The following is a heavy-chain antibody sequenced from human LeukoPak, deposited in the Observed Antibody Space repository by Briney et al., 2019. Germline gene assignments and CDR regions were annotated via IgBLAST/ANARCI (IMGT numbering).Heavy chain of an antibody. D-gene: IGHD3-16*01. CDR3: ARLAAASPGY. CDR2: ISSDTTNK. CDR1: GFPFVAYA. J-gene: IGHJ4*02. Sequence: GKSLRLSCATSGFPFVAYALHWVRQAPGKGLEWVAVISSDTTNKYYMDSVKGRFTISRDNSKNTLYLQMDSLRLEVTAVYYCARLAAASPGYWGQGTLVTVSS. V-gene: IGHV3-30*10.